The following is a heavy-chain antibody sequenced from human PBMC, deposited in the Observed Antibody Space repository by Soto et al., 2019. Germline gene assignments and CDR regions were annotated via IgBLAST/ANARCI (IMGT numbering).Heavy chain of an antibody. D-gene: IGHD2-2*01. CDR1: GFTFSSYG. CDR2: IWYDGSNK. V-gene: IGHV3-33*01. Sequence: GGSLRLSCAASGFTFSSYGMHWVRQAPGKGLEWVAVIWYDGSNKYYADSVKGRFTISRDNSKNTLYLQMNSLRAEDTAVYYCAGASSSTHYDFDIWGQGTMVTVSS. J-gene: IGHJ3*02. CDR3: AGASSSTHYDFDI.